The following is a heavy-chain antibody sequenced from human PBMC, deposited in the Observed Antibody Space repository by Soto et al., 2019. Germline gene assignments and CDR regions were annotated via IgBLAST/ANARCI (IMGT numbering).Heavy chain of an antibody. Sequence: QLQLRESGPGLVKPSETLSLTCTVTGGSISGGVGGLYYWSWIRQPPGKGLAWIGYIYDSGSTYYKPSLTDPASITADTSKNRFPLALRSATAAAPAVYHCVREVIPLTTDLYFDLWGRVTLVTVSS. D-gene: IGHD4-17*01. V-gene: IGHV4-30-4*01. CDR3: VREVIPLTTDLYFDL. CDR2: IYDSGST. CDR1: GGSISGGVGGLYY. J-gene: IGHJ2*01.